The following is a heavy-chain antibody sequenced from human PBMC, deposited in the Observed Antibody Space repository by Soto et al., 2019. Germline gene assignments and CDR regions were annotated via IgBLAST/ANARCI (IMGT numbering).Heavy chain of an antibody. V-gene: IGHV3-53*01. J-gene: IGHJ4*02. CDR2: IYSGGST. D-gene: IGHD1-26*01. Sequence: VGSLRLSCAASGFSVSTNYMTWVRQAPGKGLEWVSVIYSGGSTYYADSVKGRFTISRDNSKNTLHLQMNSLRAEDTAVYYCARGSGSLYYFDFWGRGTLVTVS. CDR3: ARGSGSLYYFDF. CDR1: GFSVSTNY.